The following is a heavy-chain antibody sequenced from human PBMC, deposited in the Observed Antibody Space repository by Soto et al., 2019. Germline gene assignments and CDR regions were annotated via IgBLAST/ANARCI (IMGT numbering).Heavy chain of an antibody. CDR3: ARAVAVAADFAY. Sequence: QVQLVQSGAEEKKPGASVKVSCKASGYTFTGYAMHWVRQAPGQRLEWMGWINAGNGNTKYSQKFQGRVTITRDTSASTAYMQLSSLRSEDTAVYYCARAVAVAADFAYWGQGPLVTVSS. J-gene: IGHJ4*02. V-gene: IGHV1-3*05. CDR2: INAGNGNT. D-gene: IGHD6-19*01. CDR1: GYTFTGYA.